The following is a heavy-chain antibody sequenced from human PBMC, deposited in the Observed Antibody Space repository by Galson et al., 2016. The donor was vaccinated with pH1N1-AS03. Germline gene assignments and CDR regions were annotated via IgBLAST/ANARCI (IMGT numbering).Heavy chain of an antibody. Sequence: SLRLSCAASGLTFRSYAMHWVRKAPGKGLEWVAIISLDGGNIKKGDSGKGRFIVSRDNSKNTMFLQMNSLRDEDTAVFYCARVTHLEGVPRTAVFDYWGQGTLFTVSS. CDR3: ARVTHLEGVPRTAVFDY. D-gene: IGHD3-3*01. CDR1: GLTFRSYA. CDR2: ISLDGGNI. V-gene: IGHV3-30*01. J-gene: IGHJ4*02.